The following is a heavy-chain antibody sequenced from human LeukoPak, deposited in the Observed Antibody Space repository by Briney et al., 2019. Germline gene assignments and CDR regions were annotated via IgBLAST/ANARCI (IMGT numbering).Heavy chain of an antibody. CDR1: GGTFSSYA. J-gene: IGHJ4*02. V-gene: IGHV1-69*04. Sequence: SVKVSCKASGGTFSSYAISWVRQAPGQGLEWMGRIIPILGIANYAQKFQGRVTITADKSTSTAYMELSSLRSEDTAVYYCASRQGRSSWSKIDYWGQGTLVTVSS. CDR3: ASRQGRSSWSKIDY. D-gene: IGHD6-13*01. CDR2: IIPILGIA.